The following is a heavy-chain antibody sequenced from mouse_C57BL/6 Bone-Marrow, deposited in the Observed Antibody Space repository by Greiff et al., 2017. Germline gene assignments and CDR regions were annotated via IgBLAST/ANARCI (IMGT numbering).Heavy chain of an antibody. CDR2: ISSGGSYT. J-gene: IGHJ4*01. CDR1: GFTFSSYG. D-gene: IGHD1-1*01. V-gene: IGHV5-6*01. CDR3: ARHRGGSRAMDY. Sequence: EVQGVESGGDLVKPGGSLKLSCAASGFTFSSYGMSWVRQTPDKRLEWVATISSGGSYTYYPDSVKGRFTISRDNAKNTLYLQMSSLKSEDTAMYYCARHRGGSRAMDYWGQGTSVTVSS.